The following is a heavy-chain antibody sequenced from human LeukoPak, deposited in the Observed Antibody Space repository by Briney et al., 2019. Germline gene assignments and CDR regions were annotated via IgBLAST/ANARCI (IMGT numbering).Heavy chain of an antibody. CDR3: ARHPRFDY. CDR1: GFSFSISW. J-gene: IGHJ4*02. V-gene: IGHV3-7*01. Sequence: GGSLRLSCAVSGFSFSISWMTWVRQAPGKGLEWVGNINQDGSEKNYVGSVKGRFTIPRDNAKNSLYLQMNSLTAEDTAVYYCARHPRFDYWGQGTLVTVSS. CDR2: INQDGSEK.